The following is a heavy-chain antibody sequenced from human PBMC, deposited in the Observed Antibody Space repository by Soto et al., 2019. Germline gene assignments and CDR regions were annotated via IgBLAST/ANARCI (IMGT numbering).Heavy chain of an antibody. J-gene: IGHJ6*02. CDR3: ARQRREWHNQYYYYYGMDV. V-gene: IGHV5-51*01. D-gene: IGHD3-3*01. CDR1: GFTFTTYY. CDR2: IYPCDSDT. Sequence: GESLNISCTGPGFTFTTYYIAWVRLMPGRGLEWIGIIYPCDSDTRYNSSFEGQVTISADKSISTAYLQWKSLNASDTAIYYCARQRREWHNQYYYYYGMDVWGQGTTVTVSS.